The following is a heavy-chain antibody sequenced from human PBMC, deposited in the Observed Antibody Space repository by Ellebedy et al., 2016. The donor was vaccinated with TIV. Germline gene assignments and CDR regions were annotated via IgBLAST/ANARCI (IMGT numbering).Heavy chain of an antibody. CDR1: GFTFSTFA. Sequence: PGGSLRLSCAASGFTFSTFAMSRVRQAPGQRLEWVANINQDGSGKYYVDSVKGRFTISRDNAKNSLYLQMNSLRAEDTAVYYCARWGDYYYDSSGFGNWGQGTLVTVSS. V-gene: IGHV3-7*01. D-gene: IGHD3-22*01. J-gene: IGHJ4*02. CDR2: INQDGSGK. CDR3: ARWGDYYYDSSGFGN.